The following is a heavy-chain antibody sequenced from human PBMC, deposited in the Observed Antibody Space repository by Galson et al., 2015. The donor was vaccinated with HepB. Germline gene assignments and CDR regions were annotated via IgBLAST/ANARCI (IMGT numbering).Heavy chain of an antibody. CDR2: IYYSGST. CDR1: GGSISSGDYY. D-gene: IGHD2-2*01. J-gene: IGHJ3*02. V-gene: IGHV4-30-4*01. CDR3: ARASNQLRWVAFDI. Sequence: TLSLTCTVSGGSISSGDYYWSWIRQPPGKGLEWIGYIYYSGSTYYNPSLKSRVTISVDTSKNQFSLKLSSVTAADTAVYYCARASNQLRWVAFDIWGQGTMVTVSS.